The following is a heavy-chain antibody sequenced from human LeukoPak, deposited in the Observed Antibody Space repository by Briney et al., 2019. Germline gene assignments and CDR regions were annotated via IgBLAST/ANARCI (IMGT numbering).Heavy chain of an antibody. V-gene: IGHV5-51*01. CDR1: GYSFISYW. J-gene: IGHJ4*02. D-gene: IGHD5-24*01. CDR2: IYPGGSET. Sequence: GKSLKISCKGLGYSFISYWNAWVRQRPGKGLEWMGIIYPGGSETRYDPSFQGQVTISADSSTSTAYLQWSSLRASDTAMYYCARASRDGYNQNFDYWGQGTLVTVSS. CDR3: ARASRDGYNQNFDY.